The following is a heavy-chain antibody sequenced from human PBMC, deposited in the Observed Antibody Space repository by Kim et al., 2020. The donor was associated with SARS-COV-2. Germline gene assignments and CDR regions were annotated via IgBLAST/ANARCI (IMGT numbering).Heavy chain of an antibody. J-gene: IGHJ5*02. V-gene: IGHV3-7*01. CDR3: ARAQQLAFDP. Sequence: EKYYVDSVKGRFTISRDNAKNSLYLQMNSLRAEDTAVYYCARAQQLAFDPWGQGTLVTVSS. CDR2: EK. D-gene: IGHD6-13*01.